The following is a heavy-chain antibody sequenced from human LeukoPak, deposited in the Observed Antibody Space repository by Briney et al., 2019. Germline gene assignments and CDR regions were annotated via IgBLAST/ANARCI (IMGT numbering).Heavy chain of an antibody. Sequence: GGSLRLSCAASGFTFSSYSMNWVRQAPGKGLEWVSSISSSSSYIYYADSVKGRFTISRDNATNSLYLQLNSLRAEDTAVYYCTRYYDSSGYFDFDYWGQGTLVTVSS. J-gene: IGHJ4*02. CDR3: TRYYDSSGYFDFDY. CDR2: ISSSSSYI. V-gene: IGHV3-21*04. D-gene: IGHD3-22*01. CDR1: GFTFSSYS.